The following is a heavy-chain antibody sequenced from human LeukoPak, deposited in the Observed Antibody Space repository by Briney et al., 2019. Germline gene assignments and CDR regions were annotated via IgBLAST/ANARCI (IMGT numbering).Heavy chain of an antibody. CDR1: GYTFTYNF. CDR3: ARDIPELEPDYYYMDV. Sequence: ASVKVSCKASGYTFTYNFIHWVRQAPGQGLEWLGWINPNKGDTYFAQKLQGRVTMTTDTSTSTAYMELRSLRSDDTAVYYCARDIPELEPDYYYMDVWGKGTTVTVSS. D-gene: IGHD1-1*01. CDR2: INPNKGDT. V-gene: IGHV1-18*04. J-gene: IGHJ6*03.